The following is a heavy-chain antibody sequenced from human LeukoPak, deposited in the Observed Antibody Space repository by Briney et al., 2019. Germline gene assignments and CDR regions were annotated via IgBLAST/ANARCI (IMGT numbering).Heavy chain of an antibody. CDR2: INHSGST. CDR1: GYSISSGYY. CDR3: ARRYYDFWSGYYTGYY. J-gene: IGHJ4*02. V-gene: IGHV4-38-2*02. D-gene: IGHD3-3*01. Sequence: PSETLSLTCTVSGYSISSGYYWSWIRQPPGKGLEWIGEINHSGSTNYNPSLKSRVTISVDTSKNQFSLRLSSVTAADTAVYYCARRYYDFWSGYYTGYYWGQGTLVTVSS.